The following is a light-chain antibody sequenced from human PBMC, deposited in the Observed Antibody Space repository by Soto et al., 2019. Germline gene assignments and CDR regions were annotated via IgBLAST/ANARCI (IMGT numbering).Light chain of an antibody. V-gene: IGKV1-39*01. CDR2: AAS. J-gene: IGKJ3*01. CDR3: QQSYSTPES. Sequence: DIQMTQSPSSLSASVGDRVTITCRASQSISSYLNWYQQRPGKAPKLLIYAASSLQSGVPSPFSRSASGTDFTLTISSLQPEDFATYYCQQSYSTPESSGPGT. CDR1: QSISSY.